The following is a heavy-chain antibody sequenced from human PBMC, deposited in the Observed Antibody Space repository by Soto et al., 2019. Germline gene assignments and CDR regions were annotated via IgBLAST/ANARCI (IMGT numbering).Heavy chain of an antibody. V-gene: IGHV4-34*01. J-gene: IGHJ4*02. CDR1: GGSISNYY. CDR2: INHSGST. D-gene: IGHD6-13*01. CDR3: ARGGYSGLSY. Sequence: SETLSLTCAVSGGSISNYYWSWIRQSPGKGLEWIGEINHSGSTNYNPSLKSRVTISVDTSKNQFSLKLSSVTAADTAVYYCARGGYSGLSYWGQGTLVTVSS.